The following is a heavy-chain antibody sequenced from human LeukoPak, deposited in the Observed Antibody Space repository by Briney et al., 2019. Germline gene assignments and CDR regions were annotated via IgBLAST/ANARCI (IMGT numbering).Heavy chain of an antibody. CDR3: VKVSGMYSSSWPTDI. J-gene: IGHJ4*02. CDR1: GFTFSSYA. D-gene: IGHD6-13*01. V-gene: IGHV3-23*01. Sequence: WGSLRLSCAASGFTFSSYAMSWVRQAPGKGLEWVSAISGSGGSTYYADSVKGRFTISRDNSKNTLYLQMNSLRAEDTAVYYCVKVSGMYSSSWPTDIWGQGTLVTVSS. CDR2: ISGSGGST.